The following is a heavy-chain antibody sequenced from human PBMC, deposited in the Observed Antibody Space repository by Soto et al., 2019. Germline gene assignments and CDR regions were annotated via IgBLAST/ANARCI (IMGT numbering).Heavy chain of an antibody. Sequence: EVQLVESGGGLVQPGRSLRLSCAASGFTFDDYAMQWVRQAPGKGLEWVSGISWNSGSIGYADSVKGRFTISRDNAKNSLYLQMNSLRAEDTALYYCAIDISASLTAIHVVGGFDIWGQGTMVTVSS. D-gene: IGHD2-21*02. CDR3: AIDISASLTAIHVVGGFDI. CDR2: ISWNSGSI. CDR1: GFTFDDYA. J-gene: IGHJ3*02. V-gene: IGHV3-9*01.